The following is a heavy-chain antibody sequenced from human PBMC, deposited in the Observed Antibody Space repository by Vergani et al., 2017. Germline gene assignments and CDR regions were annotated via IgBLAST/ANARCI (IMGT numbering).Heavy chain of an antibody. CDR2: INTNTGNP. J-gene: IGHJ4*02. CDR3: AGGHWLGGGD. V-gene: IGHV7-4-1*02. D-gene: IGHD6-19*01. CDR1: GYTFTSYA. Sequence: QVQLVQSGSELKKPGASVKVSCKASGYTFTSYAMNWVRQAPGQGLEWMGWINTNTGNPPSAPGFTGRFVFSLDTSVSTAYLQISSLKVEDPDVYYCAGGHWLGGGDWGQGPLVTVSS.